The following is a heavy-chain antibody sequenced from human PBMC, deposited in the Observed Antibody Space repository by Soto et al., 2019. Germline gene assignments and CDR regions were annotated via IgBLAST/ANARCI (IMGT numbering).Heavy chain of an antibody. CDR1: GFTFSSYA. CDR3: AGKGAVAGTGGYYYYYYGMDV. J-gene: IGHJ6*02. V-gene: IGHV3-23*01. Sequence: GGALILSWAASGFTFSSYAMSRVRQAPGKGLEWVSAISGSGGSTYYADSVKGRFTISRDNSKNTLYLQMNSMRAEDTAVYYCAGKGAVAGTGGYYYYYYGMDVWRQGTTVTVSS. CDR2: ISGSGGST. D-gene: IGHD6-19*01.